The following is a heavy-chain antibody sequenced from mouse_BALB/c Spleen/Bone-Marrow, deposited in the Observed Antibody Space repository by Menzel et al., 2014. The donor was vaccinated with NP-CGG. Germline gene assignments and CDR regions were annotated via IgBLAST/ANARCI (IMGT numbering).Heavy chain of an antibody. J-gene: IGHJ2*01. CDR1: GYTFTSYW. V-gene: IGHV1-69*02. CDR2: IYPSDSYT. Sequence: QVQLQQSGAELVRPGASVKLSCKASGYTFTSYWINWVKQRPGQGLEWIGNIYPSDSYTNYNQKFKDKATLTVDKSSSTAYMQLSSPTSEDSAVYYCTRSYGSSYEYYFDYWGQATTLTVSS. CDR3: TRSYGSSYEYYFDY. D-gene: IGHD1-1*01.